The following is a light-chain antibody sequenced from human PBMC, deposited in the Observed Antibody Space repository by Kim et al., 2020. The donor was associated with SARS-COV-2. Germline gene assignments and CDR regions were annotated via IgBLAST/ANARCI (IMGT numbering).Light chain of an antibody. V-gene: IGLV4-69*02. CDR2: VNGDGSH. J-gene: IGLJ6*01. Sequence: QPVLTQSPSASASLGASVKLTCTLSSGHSTYTITWHQQQPQKGPRYLMKVNGDGSHSKGDGIPDRFSGSTSGAEYYLTISSLQSDDEADYYCQTWGTGIMVFGGGTKVTVL. CDR3: QTWGTGIMV. CDR1: SGHSTYT.